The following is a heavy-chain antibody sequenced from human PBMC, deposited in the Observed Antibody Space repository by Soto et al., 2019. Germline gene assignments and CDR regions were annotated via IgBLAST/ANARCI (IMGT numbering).Heavy chain of an antibody. J-gene: IGHJ4*02. CDR1: GFNFKGYA. D-gene: IGHD3-22*01. Sequence: LRLSCAASGFNFKGYAMNWVRQAPGKGLEWVSAIRGGSDITYYADSVKGRFTISRDTSKNTLHLQMNSLRVEDTAIYYCAKGSGVVITDFDSWGQGTLVTVSS. CDR2: IRGGSDIT. CDR3: AKGSGVVITDFDS. V-gene: IGHV3-23*01.